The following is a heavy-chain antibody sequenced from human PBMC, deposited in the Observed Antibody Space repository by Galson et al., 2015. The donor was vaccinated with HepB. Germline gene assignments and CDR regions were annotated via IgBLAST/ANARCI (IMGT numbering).Heavy chain of an antibody. CDR3: VRRPNYYDSGGYWGEVDY. CDR2: IYWDDDK. D-gene: IGHD3-22*01. CDR1: GFSLSTSGVG. Sequence: PALVKPTPTLTLTCTFSGFSLSTSGVGVGWIRQPPGKALEWLAVIYWDDDKRYSPSLKSRLTITKDTSKNQVVLTMTNMDPVDTATYYCVRRPNYYDSGGYWGEVDYWGQGTLVTVSS. J-gene: IGHJ4*02. V-gene: IGHV2-5*02.